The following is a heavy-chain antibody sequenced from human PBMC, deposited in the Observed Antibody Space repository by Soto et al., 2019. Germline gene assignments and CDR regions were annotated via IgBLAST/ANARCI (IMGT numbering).Heavy chain of an antibody. CDR1: GFTFSSYA. V-gene: IGHV3-30-3*01. J-gene: IGHJ5*02. CDR2: ISYDGSNK. D-gene: IGHD3-10*01. CDR3: AREYYGSGSYYLSGLGNWFDP. Sequence: QVQLVESGGGVVQPGRSLRLSCAASGFTFSSYAMHWVRQAPGKGLEWVAVISYDGSNKYYADSVKGRFTISRDNSKNTLYLQLNSLRAEDTAVYYCAREYYGSGSYYLSGLGNWFDPWGQGTLVTVSS.